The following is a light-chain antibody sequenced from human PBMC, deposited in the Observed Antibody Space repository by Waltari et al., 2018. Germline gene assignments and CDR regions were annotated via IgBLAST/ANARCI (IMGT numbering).Light chain of an antibody. J-gene: IGKJ2*01. Sequence: EFVLTQSPATLSLSPGERATLSCGASHSVSDDHLAWYQQKPGLAPRLLIYDASSRATGIPDRFSGGGSGTHFTLTISRLEPEDFAVYYCHQYGGSPAFGQGTKVESK. CDR1: HSVSDDH. CDR2: DAS. V-gene: IGKV3D-20*01. CDR3: HQYGGSPA.